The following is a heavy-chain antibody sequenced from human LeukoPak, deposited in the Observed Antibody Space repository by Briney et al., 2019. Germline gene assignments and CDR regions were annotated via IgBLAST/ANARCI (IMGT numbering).Heavy chain of an antibody. CDR1: GYTFTGNY. CDR2: INPNSGGT. V-gene: IGHV1-2*02. Sequence: ASVKVSCKASGYTFTGNYMHWVRQAPGQGLEWMGWINPNSGGTNYAQKFQGRVTMTRDTSISTAYMELSRLRSDDTAVYYCATIDHGDNKPFDYWGQGTLVTVSS. D-gene: IGHD4-17*01. J-gene: IGHJ4*02. CDR3: ATIDHGDNKPFDY.